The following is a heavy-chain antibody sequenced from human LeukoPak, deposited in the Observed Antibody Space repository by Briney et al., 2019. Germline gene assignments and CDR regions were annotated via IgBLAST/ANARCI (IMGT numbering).Heavy chain of an antibody. V-gene: IGHV3-11*04. J-gene: IGHJ4*02. CDR2: ISSSGSTI. D-gene: IGHD4-17*01. CDR1: GFTFSDYY. Sequence: GGSLRLSCAASGFTFSDYYMSWIRQAPGKGLEWVSYISSSGSTIYYADSVKGRFTISRDNAKNSLYLQMNSLRAEDTAVYYCARARSYGDYTLWYFDYWGQGTLVTVSS. CDR3: ARARSYGDYTLWYFDY.